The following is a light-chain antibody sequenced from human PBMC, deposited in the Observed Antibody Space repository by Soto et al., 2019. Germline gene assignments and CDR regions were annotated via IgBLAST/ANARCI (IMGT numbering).Light chain of an antibody. Sequence: DIVMTQSPDSLAVSLGERATINCKSSQSVLYSSNNKNYLAWYQQKPGQPPKLLIYWASTRESGVPDRFSGSGSGTDFTLTISSLQAEAVAVYYCQQYYSTHQRFGQGPKVHIX. V-gene: IGKV4-1*01. J-gene: IGKJ1*01. CDR3: QQYYSTHQR. CDR1: QSVLYSSNNKNY. CDR2: WAS.